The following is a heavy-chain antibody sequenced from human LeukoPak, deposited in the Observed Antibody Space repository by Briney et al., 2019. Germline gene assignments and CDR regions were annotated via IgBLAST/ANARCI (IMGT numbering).Heavy chain of an antibody. Sequence: GASVKVSCKASGYTFTSYGISWVRQAPGQGLEWMGWISAYNGNTNYAQKLQGRVTMTTDTSTSTAYMELRSLRSDDTAVYYCARVVRDIVATIRLDPWGQGTLVTASS. CDR3: ARVVRDIVATIRLDP. V-gene: IGHV1-18*01. J-gene: IGHJ5*02. D-gene: IGHD5-12*01. CDR1: GYTFTSYG. CDR2: ISAYNGNT.